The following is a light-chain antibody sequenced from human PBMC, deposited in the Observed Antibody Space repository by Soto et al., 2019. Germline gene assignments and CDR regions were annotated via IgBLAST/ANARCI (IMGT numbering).Light chain of an antibody. CDR3: QQYGRSPLLYT. CDR1: QSVTSNY. CDR2: GAS. J-gene: IGKJ2*01. V-gene: IGKV3-20*01. Sequence: EIVLTQSPGTLSLSPGDRATLSCRASQSVTSNYLAWYQQKPGQAPRLLIYGASTRAAGVPDRFSGSGSGTDFTRTITRLEPEDFAVYYCQQYGRSPLLYTFGQGTKVGVK.